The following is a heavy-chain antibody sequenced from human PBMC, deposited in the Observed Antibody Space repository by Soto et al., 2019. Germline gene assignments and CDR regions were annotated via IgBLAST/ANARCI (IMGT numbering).Heavy chain of an antibody. CDR1: GFSLSTTGVG. V-gene: IGHV2-5*02. J-gene: IGHJ4*02. CDR2: IYWDNDK. D-gene: IGHD3-10*01. Sequence: QITLKESGPTLVKPTQTLTLTCSFSGFSLSTTGVGVGWIRQSPGKALEWLGIIYWDNDKRYSPSLKSRVIITKDTSKNQVVLTVTNMDPVDTGTYYCARSLWFGELHWGQGALVTVSS. CDR3: ARSLWFGELH.